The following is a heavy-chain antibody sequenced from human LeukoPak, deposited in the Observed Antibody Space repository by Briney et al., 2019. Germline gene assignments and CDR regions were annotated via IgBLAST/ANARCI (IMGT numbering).Heavy chain of an antibody. V-gene: IGHV3-30*04. D-gene: IGHD3-10*01. CDR3: SRSGWFGELSEDY. CDR2: MSFDGSNK. J-gene: IGHJ4*02. Sequence: PGGSLRLSCTASGCTFSYYAMHWVRQAPGEGLEWVAVMSFDGSNKYYADSVKGRFTISRDNSKNTLYLQMNSLRAEDTGVYYCSRSGWFGELSEDYWGQGTLVTVSS. CDR1: GCTFSYYA.